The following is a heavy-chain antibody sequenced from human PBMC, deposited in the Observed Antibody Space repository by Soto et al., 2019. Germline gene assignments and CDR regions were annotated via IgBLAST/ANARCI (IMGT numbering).Heavy chain of an antibody. D-gene: IGHD6-13*01. CDR2: IYWDDDK. CDR3: AHKIAAAGTGAFDI. J-gene: IGHJ3*02. V-gene: IGHV2-5*02. Sequence: QITLKESGPTLVKPTQTLTLTCTFSGFSLSTSGVGVGWIRQPPGKALEWLALIYWDDDKRYSPSLKSRLTITKEPSKIQVVLTMTNRDPVDTATYCCAHKIAAAGTGAFDIWGQGTMVTVSS. CDR1: GFSLSTSGVG.